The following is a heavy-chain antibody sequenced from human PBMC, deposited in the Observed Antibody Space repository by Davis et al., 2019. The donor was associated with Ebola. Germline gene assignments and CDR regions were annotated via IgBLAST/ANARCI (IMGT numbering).Heavy chain of an antibody. Sequence: PGGSLRLSCAASGFTFSSYSMNWVRQAPGKGLEWVSYISSSGSTIYYADSVKGRFTISRDNAKNSLYLQMNSLRAEDTAVYYCARGLYDYGGNSGDYWGQGTLVTVSS. V-gene: IGHV3-48*04. D-gene: IGHD4-23*01. J-gene: IGHJ4*02. CDR2: ISSSGSTI. CDR1: GFTFSSYS. CDR3: ARGLYDYGGNSGDY.